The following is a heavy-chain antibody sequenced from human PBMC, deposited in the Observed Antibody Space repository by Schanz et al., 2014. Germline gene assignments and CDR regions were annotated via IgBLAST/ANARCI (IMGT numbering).Heavy chain of an antibody. CDR2: ISDDGSHK. Sequence: QVQLVESGGGVVQPWGSLRLSCAASGFTFSSYGMHWVRQAPGRGLEWVTVISDDGSHKFYADSAKGRFTISRDDSKNMLYLQMNSLRVEDTAVYYCARDPLTVAAFDFWGQGTLVTVSS. V-gene: IGHV3-30*19. D-gene: IGHD6-19*01. CDR3: ARDPLTVAAFDF. CDR1: GFTFSSYG. J-gene: IGHJ4*02.